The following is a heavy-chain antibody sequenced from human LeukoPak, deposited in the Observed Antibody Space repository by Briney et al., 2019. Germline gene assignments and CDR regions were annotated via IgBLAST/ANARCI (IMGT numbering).Heavy chain of an antibody. D-gene: IGHD6-19*01. CDR3: ARARVSSGWYGFFDY. CDR2: IYSGGST. Sequence: GGSLRLSCAASGFTVSSNYMSWVRQAPGKGLEWVSVIYSGGSTYYADSVKGRFTISRDNSKNTLYLQTNSLRAEDTAVYYCARARVSSGWYGFFDYWGQGTLVTVSS. V-gene: IGHV3-53*01. J-gene: IGHJ4*02. CDR1: GFTVSSNY.